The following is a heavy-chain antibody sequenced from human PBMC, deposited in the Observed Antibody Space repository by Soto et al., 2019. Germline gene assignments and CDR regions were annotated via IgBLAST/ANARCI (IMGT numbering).Heavy chain of an antibody. CDR2: ISAYNGNT. CDR1: GYTFTSYG. J-gene: IGHJ2*01. CDR3: ARGYYDSSGPADWYFDL. V-gene: IGHV1-18*01. Sequence: AAVKVSCKASGYTFTSYGISWVRQAPGQGLEWMGWISAYNGNTNYAQKLQGRVTMTTDTSTSTAYMELRSLRSDDTAVYYCARGYYDSSGPADWYFDLWGRGTLVTVSS. D-gene: IGHD3-22*01.